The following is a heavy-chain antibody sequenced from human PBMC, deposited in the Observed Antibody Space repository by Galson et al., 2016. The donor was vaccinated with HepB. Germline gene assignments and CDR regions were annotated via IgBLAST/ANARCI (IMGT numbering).Heavy chain of an antibody. D-gene: IGHD2-2*01. J-gene: IGHJ4*02. V-gene: IGHV4-39*01. CDR2: IYYIGAT. CDR1: GGSVSTYY. CDR3: ARHRDYAVSGDFFDD. Sequence: SETLSLTCTVSGGSVSTYYWGWVRQPPGKGLEWIGSIYYIGATYDNPSLRSRLTISVDTSKNQLSLRLSSEAATDTAIYYCARHRDYAVSGDFFDDWGQGILVTVSS.